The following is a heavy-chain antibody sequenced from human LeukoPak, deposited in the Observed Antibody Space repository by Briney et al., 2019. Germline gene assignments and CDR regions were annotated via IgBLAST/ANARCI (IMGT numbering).Heavy chain of an antibody. CDR3: ARDSAVGYYGSGSTDY. CDR2: ISSSGSTI. D-gene: IGHD3-10*01. CDR1: GSTFSDYY. Sequence: GGSLRLSCAASGSTFSDYYMSWLRQAPGKGLEWVSYISSSGSTIYYADSVKGRFTISRDNAKNSLYLQMNSLRAEDTAVYYCARDSAVGYYGSGSTDYWGQGTLVTVSS. J-gene: IGHJ4*02. V-gene: IGHV3-11*04.